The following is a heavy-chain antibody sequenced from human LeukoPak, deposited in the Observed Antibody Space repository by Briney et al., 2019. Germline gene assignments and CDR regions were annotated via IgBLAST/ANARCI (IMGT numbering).Heavy chain of an antibody. Sequence: SQTLSLTCTVSSGXVSSGGYFWSWIRQHPGRGLQWVGYIYISGSTYSNPSLESRVTISLDTSQNQFSLKLKSVTAADTAVYYCARGYTGYDYEGGYFDYWGQGTLVTVSS. J-gene: IGHJ4*02. D-gene: IGHD5-12*01. CDR2: IYISGST. CDR3: ARGYTGYDYEGGYFDY. V-gene: IGHV4-31*03. CDR1: SGXVSSGGYF.